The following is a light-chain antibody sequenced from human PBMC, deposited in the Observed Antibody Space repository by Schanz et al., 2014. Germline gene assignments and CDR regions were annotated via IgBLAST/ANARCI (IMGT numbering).Light chain of an antibody. Sequence: QSALTQPASVSGSPGQSITISCTGTSSDVGGYNFVCWYQQHPGKAPKLIIYDVSDRPSGVSNRFSGSKSGNTASLTISGLQAEDEADYYCSSYTSSSVVFGGGTKLTVL. CDR3: SSYTSSSVV. CDR2: DVS. J-gene: IGLJ2*01. CDR1: SSDVGGYNF. V-gene: IGLV2-14*01.